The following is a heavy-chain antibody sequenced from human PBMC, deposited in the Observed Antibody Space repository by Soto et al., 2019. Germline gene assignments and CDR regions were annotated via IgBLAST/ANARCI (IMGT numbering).Heavy chain of an antibody. CDR1: GGSIGNHY. CDR3: VRNSWPKFFSLGYFDH. V-gene: IGHV4-59*11. J-gene: IGHJ4*01. CDR2: IQQTTVT. Sequence: SWTLSLTCSVPGGSIGNHYWSWVRQTPGKGLEWIGYIQQTTVTNYNPPFNNRITISDDTSKNQFSLKLRSVTPADTAVYYCVRNSWPKFFSLGYFDHWGQGILVTASS. D-gene: IGHD1-26*01.